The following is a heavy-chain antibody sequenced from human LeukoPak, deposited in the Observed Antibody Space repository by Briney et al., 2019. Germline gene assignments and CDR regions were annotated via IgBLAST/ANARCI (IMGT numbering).Heavy chain of an antibody. Sequence: ETLSLTCAVYGGSFSGYYWSWIRQPPGKGLEWIGEINHSGSTNYNPSLKSRVTISVDTSKNQFSLKLSSVTAADTAVYYCARARGYSYGYKGWFDPWGQGTLVTVSS. J-gene: IGHJ5*02. CDR2: INHSGST. CDR3: ARARGYSYGYKGWFDP. CDR1: GGSFSGYY. D-gene: IGHD5-18*01. V-gene: IGHV4-34*01.